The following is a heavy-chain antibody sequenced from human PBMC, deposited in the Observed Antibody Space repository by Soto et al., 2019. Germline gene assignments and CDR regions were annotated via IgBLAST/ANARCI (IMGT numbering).Heavy chain of an antibody. CDR3: ARAPHVYSSSPDNWFDP. J-gene: IGHJ5*02. Sequence: SVKVSCKASGGTFSSYAISWVRQAPGQGLEWMGGIIPIFGTANYAQKFQGRVTITADESTSTAYMELSSLRSEDTAVYYCARAPHVYSSSPDNWFDPWGQGTLVTVSS. CDR2: IIPIFGTA. CDR1: GGTFSSYA. D-gene: IGHD6-6*01. V-gene: IGHV1-69*13.